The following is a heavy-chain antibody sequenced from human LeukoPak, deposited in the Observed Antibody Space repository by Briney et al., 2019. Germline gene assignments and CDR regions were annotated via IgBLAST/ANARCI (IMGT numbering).Heavy chain of an antibody. CDR2: IYYSGST. D-gene: IGHD2-21*02. V-gene: IGHV4-30-4*01. J-gene: IGHJ4*02. Sequence: PSQTLSLTCTVSGGSISSGDHYWSWIRQPPGKGLEWIGYIYYSGSTYYNPSLKSRVTISVDTSKNQFSLKLSSVTAADTAVYYCARAAYCGGDCYGGSLGYWGQGTLVTVSS. CDR1: GGSISSGDHY. CDR3: ARAAYCGGDCYGGSLGY.